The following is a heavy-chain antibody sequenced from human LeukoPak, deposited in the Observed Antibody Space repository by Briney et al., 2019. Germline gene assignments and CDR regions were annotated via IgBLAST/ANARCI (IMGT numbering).Heavy chain of an antibody. D-gene: IGHD1-26*01. CDR1: GGSISGYY. CDR3: ARGREWEPKVFDY. V-gene: IGHV4-59*01. CDR2: TYYSGST. Sequence: SETLSLTCTVSGGSISGYYWSWIRQPPGKGLEWIGYTYYSGSTNYNPSLKSRVTISVDTSKNQFSLKLSSVTAADTAVYYCARGREWEPKVFDYWGQGTLVTVSS. J-gene: IGHJ4*02.